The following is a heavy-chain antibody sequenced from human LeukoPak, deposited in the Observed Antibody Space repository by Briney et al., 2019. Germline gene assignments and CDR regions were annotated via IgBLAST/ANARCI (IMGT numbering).Heavy chain of an antibody. CDR1: GFTFSSYA. CDR3: ARVYNWNLNDAFDI. D-gene: IGHD1-20*01. Sequence: GGSLRLSCAASGFTFSSYAMHWVRQAPGKGLEWVAVISYDGSNKYYADSVKGRFTISRDNSKNTLYLQMNSLRAEDTAVYYCARVYNWNLNDAFDIWGQGTMVTVSS. V-gene: IGHV3-30-3*01. J-gene: IGHJ3*02. CDR2: ISYDGSNK.